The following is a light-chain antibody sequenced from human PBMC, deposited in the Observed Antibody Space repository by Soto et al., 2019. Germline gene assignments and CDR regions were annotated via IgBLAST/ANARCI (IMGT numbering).Light chain of an antibody. CDR1: QGINSY. V-gene: IGKV1-39*01. J-gene: IGKJ5*01. CDR3: QQSYTTPIT. CDR2: AAS. Sequence: DIQMTQSPSSLSASVGDRVTIACRASQGINSYLNWYQQKPGKAPKLLIYAASSLQSGVPSRFSGSGSGTDFTLTISSLQPEDFATYYCQQSYTTPITFGQGTRLEIK.